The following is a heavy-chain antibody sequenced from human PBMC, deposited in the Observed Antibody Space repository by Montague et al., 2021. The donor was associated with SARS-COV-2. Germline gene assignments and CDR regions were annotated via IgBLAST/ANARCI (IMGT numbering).Heavy chain of an antibody. CDR3: ARIPVGSKYYFDF. Sequence: SETLSLTCTVSGGYINYYYWTWIRQPPGKELEWIGYIHYNGTTNYNPSLKSRVTISKDMSRTHFFLRLSSVTAADTAVYYCARIPVGSKYYFDFWGQGTLVTVSS. J-gene: IGHJ4*02. V-gene: IGHV4-59*01. D-gene: IGHD2-2*01. CDR1: GGYINYYY. CDR2: IHYNGTT.